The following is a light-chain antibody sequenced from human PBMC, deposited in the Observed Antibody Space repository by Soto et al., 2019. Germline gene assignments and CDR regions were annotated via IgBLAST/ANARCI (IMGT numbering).Light chain of an antibody. CDR2: GAS. CDR3: WQNVRSSWT. J-gene: IGKJ1*01. V-gene: IGKV3-20*01. CDR1: QSLRSTF. Sequence: EIVLTQSPGTLSLSPGDSATLSCRTSQSLRSTFVAWYQVKPDQAPRLLIYGASPRATGIPDRFSGSGSGIDFTFTMSRLGPEDFEVYYWWQNVRSSWTCGEGTMVE.